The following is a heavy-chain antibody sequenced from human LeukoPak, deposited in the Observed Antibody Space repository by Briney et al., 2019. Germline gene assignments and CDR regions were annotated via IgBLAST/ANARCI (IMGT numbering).Heavy chain of an antibody. V-gene: IGHV4-34*01. CDR2: INHSGST. Sequence: PSETLSLTCAVYGGSFSGYYWSWIRQPPGKGLEWIGEINHSGSTNYNPSLKSRVTISVDASKNQFSLKLSSVTAADTAVYYCATSTISYWFDPWGQGTLVTVSS. J-gene: IGHJ5*02. CDR1: GGSFSGYY. CDR3: ATSTISYWFDP. D-gene: IGHD2-2*01.